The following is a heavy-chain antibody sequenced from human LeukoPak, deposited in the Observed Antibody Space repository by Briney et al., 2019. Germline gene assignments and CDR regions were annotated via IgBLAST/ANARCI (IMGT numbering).Heavy chain of an antibody. CDR2: IYYSGST. J-gene: IGHJ4*02. CDR1: GGSVSSGSYY. D-gene: IGHD3-16*01. V-gene: IGHV4-61*01. CDR3: ARDNPNYDYVWGSYSHFDY. Sequence: SETLSLTCTVSGGSVSSGSYYWSWIRQPPGKGLEWIGYIYYSGSTNYNPSLKSRVTISVDTSKNQFSLKLSSVTAADTAVYYCARDNPNYDYVWGSYSHFDYWGQGTLVTVSS.